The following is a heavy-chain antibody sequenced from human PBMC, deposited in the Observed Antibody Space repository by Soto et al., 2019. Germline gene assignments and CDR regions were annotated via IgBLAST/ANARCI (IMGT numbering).Heavy chain of an antibody. CDR2: ISSSGSTI. Sequence: GESLVRSGATSGLTFSDYYMSWIRQAPGKGLEWVSYISSSGSTIYYADSVKGRFTISRDNAKNSLYLQMNSLRAEDTAVYYCARGVSYYGFDYWGQGTLVTVSS. D-gene: IGHD1-26*01. CDR1: GLTFSDYY. V-gene: IGHV3-11*01. CDR3: ARGVSYYGFDY. J-gene: IGHJ4*02.